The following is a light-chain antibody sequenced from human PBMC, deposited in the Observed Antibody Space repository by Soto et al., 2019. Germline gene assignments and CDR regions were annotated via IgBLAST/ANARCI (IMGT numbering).Light chain of an antibody. CDR3: QQYNNWPFT. CDR2: GAS. V-gene: IGKV3-15*01. CDR1: QSISSN. J-gene: IGKJ3*01. Sequence: EIVMTQSPATLSVSPGERATLSCRASQSISSNLAWYQQKPGQAPRLLIYGASTRATGIPATFSGSGSGTEFSLTISSLQSEEFAVYYCQQYNNWPFTFSPGTKVDIK.